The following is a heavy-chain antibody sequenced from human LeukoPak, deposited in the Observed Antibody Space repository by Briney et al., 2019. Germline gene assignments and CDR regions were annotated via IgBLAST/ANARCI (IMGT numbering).Heavy chain of an antibody. D-gene: IGHD3-16*01. J-gene: IGHJ4*02. CDR1: GFTFSTYG. CDR3: AKVIGVGGMEDY. V-gene: IGHV3-48*01. Sequence: PGGSLRLSCAASGFTFSTYGMNWVRQAPGKGLEWISYISSDNSIIYYADSVKGRFTISRDNSKNTLYLQMNSLRAEDTAVYYCAKVIGVGGMEDYWGQGTLVTVSS. CDR2: ISSDNSII.